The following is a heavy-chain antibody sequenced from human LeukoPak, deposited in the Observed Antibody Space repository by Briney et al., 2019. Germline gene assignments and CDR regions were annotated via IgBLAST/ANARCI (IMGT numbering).Heavy chain of an antibody. J-gene: IGHJ4*02. CDR3: ARGAWATRLGS. D-gene: IGHD2-15*01. V-gene: IGHV4-34*01. CDR2: IYESGTT. CDR1: XXXXXSYX. Sequence: KSSETLSLTXXXXXXXXXSYXWSWVRQPPGEGLEWIGEIYESGTTEYNPSLKSRVTISMVPSKQQFSLSLSSVTAADTAVYYCARGAWATRLGSWGLGTPVIVSS.